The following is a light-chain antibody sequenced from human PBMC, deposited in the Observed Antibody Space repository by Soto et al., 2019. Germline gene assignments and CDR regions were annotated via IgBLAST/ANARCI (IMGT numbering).Light chain of an antibody. Sequence: QSVLTQPASVSGSPGQSISISCTGTSSDVGKYKFVSWYQQHPGKAPKLIIYEATKRPSGVSNRFSGSKSGNTASLTISGLQAEDEAEYYCCSHAGSGTVVFGGGTKLTVL. CDR1: SSDVGKYKF. J-gene: IGLJ3*02. V-gene: IGLV2-23*01. CDR3: CSHAGSGTVV. CDR2: EAT.